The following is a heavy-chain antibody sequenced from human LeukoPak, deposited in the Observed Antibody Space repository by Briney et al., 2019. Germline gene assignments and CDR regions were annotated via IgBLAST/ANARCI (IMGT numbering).Heavy chain of an antibody. Sequence: ASVKVSCKASGYTFTSYDINWVRQATGQGLEWMGWMNPNSGNTGYAQKFQGRVTMTTDTSTNTAYMELRSLRSDDTAVYYCARGLQENLAWLKAFSAFDIWGQGTMVTVSS. J-gene: IGHJ3*02. CDR1: GYTFTSYD. CDR3: ARGLQENLAWLKAFSAFDI. V-gene: IGHV1-8*01. D-gene: IGHD6-19*01. CDR2: MNPNSGNT.